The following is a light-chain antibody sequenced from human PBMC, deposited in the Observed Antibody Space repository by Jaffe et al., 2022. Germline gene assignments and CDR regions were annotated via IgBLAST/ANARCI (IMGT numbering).Light chain of an antibody. J-gene: IGKJ1*01. CDR1: QFVNNR. Sequence: IVMTQSPATLSVSPGERATLSCRASQFVNNRLAWYQQKTGQAPRLLIYAASTRATGIPARFSGSGSGTEFTLTISSLQTEDFAVYYCQQYDNWWTFGQGTKVEI. CDR2: AAS. CDR3: QQYDNWWT. V-gene: IGKV3-15*01.